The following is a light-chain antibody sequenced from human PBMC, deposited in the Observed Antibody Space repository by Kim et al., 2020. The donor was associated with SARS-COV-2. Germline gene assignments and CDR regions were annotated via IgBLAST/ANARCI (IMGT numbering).Light chain of an antibody. V-gene: IGLV3-19*01. CDR3: NSRDSNDNVV. CDR1: SLRSYY. J-gene: IGLJ2*01. Sequence: SSELTQDPAVSVALGQTVRITCQGDSLRSYYATWYKQKPGQAPILVIYGKNNRPSGIPDRFSGSSSGNTASLTITGTQAGDEAYYYCNSRDSNDNVVFGGGTKLTVL. CDR2: GKN.